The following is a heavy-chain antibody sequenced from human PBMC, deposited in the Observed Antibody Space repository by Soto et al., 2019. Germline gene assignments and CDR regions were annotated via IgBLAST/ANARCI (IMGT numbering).Heavy chain of an antibody. J-gene: IGHJ6*03. V-gene: IGHV3-74*01. CDR2: INSDESST. D-gene: IGHD3-10*01. CDR1: GFTFSSYW. CDR3: ARGGVRRARCCVDYYYMDV. Sequence: EVQLVESGGDLVQPGGSLRLSCAASGFTFSSYWMNWVRQAPGKGLVWVSRINSDESSTSYADSVKGRFTISRDNAKNTLYLQMNSLRAEDTAVYYCARGGVRRARCCVDYYYMDVWGKGTTVTVSS.